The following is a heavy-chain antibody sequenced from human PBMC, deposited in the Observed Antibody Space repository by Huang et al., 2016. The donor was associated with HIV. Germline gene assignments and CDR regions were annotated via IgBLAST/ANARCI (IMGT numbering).Heavy chain of an antibody. V-gene: IGHV4-39*01. D-gene: IGHD2-2*01. CDR2: IYYIGST. Sequence: QLQLQESGPGLVKPSETLSPTCSVSGGSISSSSYYWGWIRQPPGKGREWIGSIYYIGSTFYNPSLNGRVTISVDTSKIQFSLRLSSVTAADTSVYYCARHMDCSSSSCLAGGHERGPFDMWGQGTMVTVSS. CDR3: ARHMDCSSSSCLAGGHERGPFDM. J-gene: IGHJ3*02. CDR1: GGSISSSSYY.